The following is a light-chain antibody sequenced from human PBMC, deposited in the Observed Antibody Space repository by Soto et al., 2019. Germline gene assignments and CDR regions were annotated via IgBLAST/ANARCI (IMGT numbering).Light chain of an antibody. CDR1: QSVSSSY. J-gene: IGKJ2*01. Sequence: EIVLTQSPGTLSLSPGERATLSCRASQSVSSSYIAWYQQKPGQAPRLLIYGASSRATGIPERFSGSGSGKDATFTIGRMEAEDFAGYFCQQFGTPPYTFGQGTKLELK. V-gene: IGKV3-20*01. CDR3: QQFGTPPYT. CDR2: GAS.